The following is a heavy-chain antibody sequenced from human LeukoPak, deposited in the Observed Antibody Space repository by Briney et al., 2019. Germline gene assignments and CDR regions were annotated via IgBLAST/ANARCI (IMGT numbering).Heavy chain of an antibody. V-gene: IGHV3-23*01. D-gene: IGHD1-26*01. Sequence: GGSLRPSCAASGFTFSSYAMSWVRQAPGKGPEWVSAISGSGGSTYYADSVKGRFTISRDNSKNTLYLQMNSLRAEDTAVYYFAKGGCPGELRPQGTYYFDYGGQGTLVTVSS. J-gene: IGHJ4*02. CDR1: GFTFSSYA. CDR3: AKGGCPGELRPQGTYYFDY. CDR2: ISGSGGST.